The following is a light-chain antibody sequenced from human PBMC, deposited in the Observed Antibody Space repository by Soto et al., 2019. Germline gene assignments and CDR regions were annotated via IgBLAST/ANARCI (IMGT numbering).Light chain of an antibody. J-gene: IGLJ2*01. CDR1: GSDVGGYNY. Sequence: QSVLTQPASVSGSPGQSITISYTGTGSDVGGYNYVSWYQQYPDKAPKLLIYDVSNRPSGVSNRFSGSKSGNTASLTISGLQAEDEADYYCSSFTSSSFVVFGGGTKVTVL. CDR2: DVS. CDR3: SSFTSSSFVV. V-gene: IGLV2-14*01.